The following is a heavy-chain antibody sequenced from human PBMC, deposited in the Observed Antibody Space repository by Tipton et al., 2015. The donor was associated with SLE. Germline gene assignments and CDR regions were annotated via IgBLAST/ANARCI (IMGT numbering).Heavy chain of an antibody. Sequence: SLRLSCAASGFTFSSYGMHWVRQAPGKGLEWVAVIWYDGSKKYYADSVKGRFTISRDNSKNTLYLQMNSLRPEDTAVYFCVGLLTYYYATDVWGQGTTVTVSS. D-gene: IGHD3-10*01. CDR3: VGLLTYYYATDV. J-gene: IGHJ6*02. CDR1: GFTFSSYG. V-gene: IGHV3-33*08. CDR2: IWYDGSKK.